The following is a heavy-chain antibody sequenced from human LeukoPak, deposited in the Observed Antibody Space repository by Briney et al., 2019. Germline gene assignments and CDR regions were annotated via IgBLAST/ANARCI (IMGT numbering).Heavy chain of an antibody. CDR3: ARDPVAAAGTAFDY. D-gene: IGHD6-13*01. J-gene: IGHJ4*02. CDR1: GGSIDSRNW. CDR2: IYYNENT. Sequence: SGTLSLTCTVSGGSIDSRNWWSWVRQPPGKGLEWIAEIYYNENTNYNPSLKSRVTISVDRSKSQFSMKLSSVTAADTAVYYCARDPVAAAGTAFDYWGQGTLVTVSS. V-gene: IGHV4-4*02.